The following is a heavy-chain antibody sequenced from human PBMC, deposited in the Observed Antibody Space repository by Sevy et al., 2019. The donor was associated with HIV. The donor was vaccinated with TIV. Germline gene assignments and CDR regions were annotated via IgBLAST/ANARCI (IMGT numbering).Heavy chain of an antibody. CDR3: AREGCTKPHDY. D-gene: IGHD2-8*01. Sequence: GGSLRLSCAASGFTFSKYSMSWVRQPPGKGLEWVSTLSFGCGEINYAGSVKGRFTISRDNSKSSVYLQMNNLRPEDTVVYYCAREGCTKPHDYWGQGTLVTVSS. CDR2: LSFGCGEI. CDR1: GFTFSKYS. J-gene: IGHJ4*02. V-gene: IGHV3-23*01.